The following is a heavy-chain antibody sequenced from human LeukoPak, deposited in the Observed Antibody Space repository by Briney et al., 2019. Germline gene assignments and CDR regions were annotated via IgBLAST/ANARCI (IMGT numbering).Heavy chain of an antibody. CDR1: GGSISSYY. J-gene: IGHJ6*02. CDR3: ARTFSESYYYYGMDV. D-gene: IGHD1-26*01. V-gene: IGHV4-59*01. Sequence: PSETLSLTCTVSGGSISSYYWSWIRQPPGKGLEWIGYVYYSGRTDYNPSLKSRVTISVDTSKNQFSLKLSSVTAADTAVYYCARTFSESYYYYGMDVWGQGTTVTVSS. CDR2: VYYSGRT.